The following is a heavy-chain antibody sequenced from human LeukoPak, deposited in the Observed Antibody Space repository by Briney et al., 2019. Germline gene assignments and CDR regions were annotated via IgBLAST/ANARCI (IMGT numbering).Heavy chain of an antibody. CDR1: GYTFTGYY. CDR2: ISAYNGNT. J-gene: IGHJ6*03. D-gene: IGHD1-14*01. Sequence: ASVKVSCKASGYTFTGYYMHWVRQAPGQGLEWMGWISAYNGNTNYAQKLQGRVTMTTDTSTSTAYMELRSLRSDDTAVYYCAREPPPEGYYYYMDVWGKGTTVTVSS. V-gene: IGHV1-18*04. CDR3: AREPPPEGYYYYMDV.